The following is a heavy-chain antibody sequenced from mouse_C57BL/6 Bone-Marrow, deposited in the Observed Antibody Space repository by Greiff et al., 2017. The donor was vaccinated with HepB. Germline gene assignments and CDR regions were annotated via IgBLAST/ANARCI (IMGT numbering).Heavy chain of an antibody. J-gene: IGHJ2*01. Sequence: QVQLQQSGPELVKPGASVKISCKASGYAFSSSWMNWVKQRPGKGLEWIGRIYPGDGDTNYNGKFKGKATLTADKSSSTAYMQLSSLTSEDSAVYFCARGMIYYDFFDYWGQGTTLTVSS. CDR3: ARGMIYYDFFDY. V-gene: IGHV1-82*01. D-gene: IGHD2-4*01. CDR1: GYAFSSSW. CDR2: IYPGDGDT.